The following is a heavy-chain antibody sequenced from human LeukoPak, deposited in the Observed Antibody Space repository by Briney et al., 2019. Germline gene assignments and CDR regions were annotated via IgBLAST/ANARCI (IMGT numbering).Heavy chain of an antibody. Sequence: PSETLSLTCAVYGGSFSGYYWSWIRQPPGKGLEWIGEINHSGSTNYNPSLKSRVTTSVDTSKDQFSLKLSSVTAADTAVYYCARTVGGVKEFDNWGQGTLVTVSS. CDR2: INHSGST. J-gene: IGHJ4*02. CDR1: GGSFSGYY. V-gene: IGHV4-34*01. CDR3: ARTVGGVKEFDN. D-gene: IGHD3-16*01.